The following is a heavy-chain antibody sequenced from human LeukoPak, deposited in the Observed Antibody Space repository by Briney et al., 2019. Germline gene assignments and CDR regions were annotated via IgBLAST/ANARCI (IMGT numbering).Heavy chain of an antibody. CDR3: TTVLRFLEWLFEGFDY. D-gene: IGHD3-3*01. CDR2: IKTKTDGETT. J-gene: IGHJ4*02. CDR1: GLTFSNAW. Sequence: PGGSLRLSCAASGLTFSNAWMSWVRQAPGQGLEWVARIKTKTDGETTEYAAPVKGRFTISRDDSKNTLYLQMNSLKSEDTAVYYCTTVLRFLEWLFEGFDYWGQGILVTVSS. V-gene: IGHV3-15*01.